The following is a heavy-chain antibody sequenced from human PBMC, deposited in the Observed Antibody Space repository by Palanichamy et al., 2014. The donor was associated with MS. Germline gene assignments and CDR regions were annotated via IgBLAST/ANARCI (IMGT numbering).Heavy chain of an antibody. D-gene: IGHD1-14*01. V-gene: IGHV3-30-3*01. CDR1: GFTFSSYA. CDR3: ATAPEGDY. Sequence: QVQLVQSGGGVVQPGRSLRLSCAASGFTFSSYAMHWVRQAPGKGLESVALILYGGTIKYYADSVKGRFTVSRDNSRNTLYVQMNSLKPEDTAVYYCATAPEGDYWGQGALVTVSS. CDR2: ILYGGTIK. J-gene: IGHJ4*02.